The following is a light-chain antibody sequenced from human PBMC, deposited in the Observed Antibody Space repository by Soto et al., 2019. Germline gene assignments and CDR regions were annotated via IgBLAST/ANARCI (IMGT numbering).Light chain of an antibody. J-gene: IGKJ1*01. V-gene: IGKV1-39*01. CDR1: QSISSS. Sequence: DIQMTQSPSSLSSSVGERVTLTCRASQSISSSLYWYQQKPGDAPKLLIYAASSLHSGVPSRFSGSGSGTDFTLTISSLQPEDFATYYCQQSYNTPWTFGQGTKVEIK. CDR3: QQSYNTPWT. CDR2: AAS.